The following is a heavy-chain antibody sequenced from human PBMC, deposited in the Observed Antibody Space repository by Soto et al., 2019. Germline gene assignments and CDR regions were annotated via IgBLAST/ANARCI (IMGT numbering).Heavy chain of an antibody. CDR1: GDSLSSNSAI. CDR3: AREKAMAVAGTHNWFDP. Sequence: SQTLSLTCAIFGDSLSSNSAIWNWFRQSPSRGLEWLGRTYYTSKWYNDYAVSVKSRISINPDTSKNQVSLQLNSVTPEDTAVYYCAREKAMAVAGTHNWFDPWGQGTLVTVSS. CDR2: TYYTSKWYN. D-gene: IGHD6-19*01. J-gene: IGHJ5*02. V-gene: IGHV6-1*01.